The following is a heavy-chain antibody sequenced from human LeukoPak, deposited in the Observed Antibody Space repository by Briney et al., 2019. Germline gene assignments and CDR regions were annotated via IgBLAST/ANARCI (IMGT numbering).Heavy chain of an antibody. CDR3: ARHGDGYNYDFDY. Sequence: GESLKISRKGSGYSFTSYWISWVRQMPGKGLEWVGRIDPSDSYTNYSPSFQGHVTISADKSISTAYLQWSSLKASDTAMYYCARHGDGYNYDFDYWGQGTLVTVSS. D-gene: IGHD5-24*01. CDR2: IDPSDSYT. J-gene: IGHJ4*02. V-gene: IGHV5-10-1*01. CDR1: GYSFTSYW.